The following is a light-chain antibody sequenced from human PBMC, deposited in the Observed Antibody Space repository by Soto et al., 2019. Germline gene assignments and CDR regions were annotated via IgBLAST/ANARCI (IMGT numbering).Light chain of an antibody. J-gene: IGKJ1*01. CDR1: QSISSW. CDR2: DAS. V-gene: IGKV1-5*01. CDR3: QQYNSYSWM. Sequence: DIQMTQSPSTLSASVGDRVTITCRASQSISSWLAWYQQKPGKAPKLLIYDASSLERGVPSRFSGSGAGTEFTLTISSLQPDDFATYYCQQYNSYSWMFGQGTKVEIK.